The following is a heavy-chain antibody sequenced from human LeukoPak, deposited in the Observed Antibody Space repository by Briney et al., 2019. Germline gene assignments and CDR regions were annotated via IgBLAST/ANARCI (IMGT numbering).Heavy chain of an antibody. Sequence: GGSLRLSCAASGFTFSSYAMHWVRQAPGKGLEWGSYISSSSSTIYYADSVKGRFTISRDNAKNSLYLQMNSLRDEDTAVYYCARDSYYGDYLDYWGQGTLVTVSS. D-gene: IGHD3-10*01. CDR3: ARDSYYGDYLDY. CDR2: ISSSSSTI. J-gene: IGHJ4*02. V-gene: IGHV3-48*02. CDR1: GFTFSSYA.